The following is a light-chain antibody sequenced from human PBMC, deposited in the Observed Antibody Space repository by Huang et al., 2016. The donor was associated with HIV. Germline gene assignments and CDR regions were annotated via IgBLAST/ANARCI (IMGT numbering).Light chain of an antibody. CDR3: QHQWT. Sequence: DIQMTQFPPTLSAFVGDRVTITCRASQRISSWLAWYQQKPGKAPTLLISGASNLESGVSSRFSGNGSSTEFTLTISSLQPDDLATYYCQHQWTFGQGTKVQIK. V-gene: IGKV1-5*01. J-gene: IGKJ1*01. CDR2: GAS. CDR1: QRISSW.